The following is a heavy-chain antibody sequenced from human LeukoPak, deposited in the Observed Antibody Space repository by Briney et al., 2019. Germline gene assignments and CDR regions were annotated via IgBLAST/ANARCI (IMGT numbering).Heavy chain of an antibody. V-gene: IGHV4-34*01. CDR3: ARRGLFEDIVVVPAAPGGFDP. D-gene: IGHD2-2*01. CDR1: GGSFSGYY. J-gene: IGHJ5*02. Sequence: PSETLSLTCAVYGGSFSGYYWSWIRQPPGKGLEWIGEINHSGSTNYNPSLKSRVTISVDTSKNQFSLKLSSVTAADTAVYYCARRGLFEDIVVVPAAPGGFDPWGQGTLVTVSS. CDR2: INHSGST.